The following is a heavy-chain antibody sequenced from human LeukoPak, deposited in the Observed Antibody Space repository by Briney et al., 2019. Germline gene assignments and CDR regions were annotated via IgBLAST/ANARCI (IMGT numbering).Heavy chain of an antibody. J-gene: IGHJ4*02. D-gene: IGHD3-22*01. V-gene: IGHV4-30-4*01. CDR3: ASHYYDSRGYLRYLFDY. Sequence: SETLSLTCTVSGGSISSGDYYWSWIRQTPGKGLEWIGYIYYSGSTYYNPSLKSRVTISVDTSKNQFSLKLSSVTAADTAVYYCASHYYDSRGYLRYLFDYWGQGTLVTVSS. CDR2: IYYSGST. CDR1: GGSISSGDYY.